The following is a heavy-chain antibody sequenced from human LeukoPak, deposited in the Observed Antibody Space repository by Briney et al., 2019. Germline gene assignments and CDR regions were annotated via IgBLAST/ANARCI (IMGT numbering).Heavy chain of an antibody. CDR2: IYHSGST. Sequence: SETLSLTCAVSGGYISSSNWWSWVRQPPGKGLEWIGEIYHSGSTNYNPSLKSRVTISVDKSKNQFSLELSSVTAADTAVYYCARRGYSGYDFGYYYYYMDVWGKGTTVTVSS. CDR3: ARRGYSGYDFGYYYYYMDV. D-gene: IGHD5-12*01. V-gene: IGHV4-4*02. CDR1: GGYISSSNW. J-gene: IGHJ6*03.